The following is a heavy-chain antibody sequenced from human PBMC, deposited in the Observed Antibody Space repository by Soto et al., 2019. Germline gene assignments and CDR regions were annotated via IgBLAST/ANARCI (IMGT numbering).Heavy chain of an antibody. J-gene: IGHJ4*02. D-gene: IGHD2-2*01. Sequence: HPEGSLRLSCAASGFTFRSNAMSWVRQAPGKGLEWVSGISDSGGSTYYADSVKGRFTITRDNSKNTLFLQMNSLRAEDTAVYYCANPYYISISWYPCYFDTLCQETLLTISS. V-gene: IGHV3-23*01. CDR3: ANPYYISISWYPCYFDT. CDR1: GFTFRSNA. CDR2: ISDSGGST.